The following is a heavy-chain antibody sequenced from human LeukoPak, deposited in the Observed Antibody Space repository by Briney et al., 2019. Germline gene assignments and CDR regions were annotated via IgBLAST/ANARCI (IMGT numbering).Heavy chain of an antibody. CDR3: ARVVTNNYYYGMDV. CDR1: GGSFSGYY. Sequence: SETLSLTCAVYGGSFSGYYWSWIRQPPGKGLEWIGEINHSGSTNYNPSLKSRVTISVDTSKNQFSLKLSSVTAADTAVYYCARVVTNNYYYGMDVWGQGTTVTVSS. V-gene: IGHV4-34*01. J-gene: IGHJ6*02. D-gene: IGHD5-18*01. CDR2: INHSGST.